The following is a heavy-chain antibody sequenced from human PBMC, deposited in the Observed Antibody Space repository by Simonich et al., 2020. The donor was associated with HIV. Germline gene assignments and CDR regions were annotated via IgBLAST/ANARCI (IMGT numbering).Heavy chain of an antibody. CDR2: ISWNSGRI. J-gene: IGHJ6*03. CDR3: AKGKAAAGPNDYMDV. V-gene: IGHV3-9*01. CDR1: GFTFDDYA. Sequence: GRSLRLSCAASGFTFDDYAMHWVRPAPGKGLEWVSSISWNSGRIRYADSVEGRFTISRDNAKNSLDLQMNSLRVEDTALYHCAKGKAAAGPNDYMDVWGKGTTVTVAS. D-gene: IGHD6-13*01.